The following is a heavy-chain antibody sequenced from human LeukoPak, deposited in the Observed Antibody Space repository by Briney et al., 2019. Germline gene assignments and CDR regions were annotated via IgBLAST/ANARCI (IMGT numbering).Heavy chain of an antibody. CDR3: ARTDTIFGVVIRDAFDI. Sequence: PSQTLSLTCTVSGGSISSGSYYWSWIRQPAGKGLEWIGRTYTSGSTNYNPSLKSRVTISVDTSKNQFSLKLSSVTAADTAVYYCARTDTIFGVVIRDAFDIWGQGTMVTVSS. CDR2: TYTSGST. CDR1: GGSISSGSYY. J-gene: IGHJ3*02. V-gene: IGHV4-61*02. D-gene: IGHD3-3*01.